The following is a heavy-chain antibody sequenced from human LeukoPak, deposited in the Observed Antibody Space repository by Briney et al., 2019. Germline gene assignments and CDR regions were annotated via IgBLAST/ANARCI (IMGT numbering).Heavy chain of an antibody. D-gene: IGHD6-13*01. J-gene: IGHJ4*02. CDR1: GGSISSYY. CDR2: IYYSGST. Sequence: SETLSLTCTVSGGSISSYYWSWIRQPPGKGLESIGYIYYSGSTNYNPSLKSRVTISVDTSKNQFSLKLSSVTAADTAVYYCARRGYSSSWYYFDYWGQGTLVTVYS. V-gene: IGHV4-59*08. CDR3: ARRGYSSSWYYFDY.